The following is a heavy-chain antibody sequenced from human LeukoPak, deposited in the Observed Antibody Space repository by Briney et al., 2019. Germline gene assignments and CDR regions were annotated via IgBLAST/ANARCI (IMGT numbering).Heavy chain of an antibody. Sequence: GGSLRLSCAASGFTFSDYYMSWIRQAPGKGLAWVSYISSSGSTIYNADSVKGQFTISRDNAKNSLYLQMKSLRAEDTAVYYCARDGDYRGLYSSGWYDYWGQGTLVTVSS. CDR1: GFTFSDYY. CDR3: ARDGDYRGLYSSGWYDY. CDR2: ISSSGSTI. D-gene: IGHD6-19*01. V-gene: IGHV3-11*01. J-gene: IGHJ4*02.